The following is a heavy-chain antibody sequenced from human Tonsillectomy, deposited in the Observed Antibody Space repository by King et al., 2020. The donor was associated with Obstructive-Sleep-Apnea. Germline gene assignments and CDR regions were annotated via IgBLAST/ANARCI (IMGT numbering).Heavy chain of an antibody. V-gene: IGHV3-30*18. Sequence: VQLVESGGGVVQPGRSLRLSCAASGFTFSSYGMHWVRQAPGKGLEWVAVISYDGSNKYYADSVKGRFTISRDNSKNTLYLQMNSLRAEDTAVYYCAKDLFPPRSIWARYYYYGMDVWGQGTTVTVSS. CDR1: GFTFSSYG. J-gene: IGHJ6*02. CDR3: AKDLFPPRSIWARYYYYGMDV. D-gene: IGHD3-16*01. CDR2: ISYDGSNK.